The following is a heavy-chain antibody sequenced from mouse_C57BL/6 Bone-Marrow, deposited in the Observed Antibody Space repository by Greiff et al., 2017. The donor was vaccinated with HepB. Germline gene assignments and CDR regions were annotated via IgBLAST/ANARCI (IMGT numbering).Heavy chain of an antibody. Sequence: QVQLQQPGAELVKPGASVKMSCKASGYTFTSYWITWVKQRPGQGLEWIGEIYPGSGSTNYNEKFKSKATLTVDTSSSTAYMQLSSLTSEDSAVYYCASCGAYYGGTGMDYWGQGTSVTVSS. CDR2: IYPGSGST. V-gene: IGHV1-55*01. CDR1: GYTFTSYW. CDR3: ASCGAYYGGTGMDY. D-gene: IGHD1-1*02. J-gene: IGHJ4*01.